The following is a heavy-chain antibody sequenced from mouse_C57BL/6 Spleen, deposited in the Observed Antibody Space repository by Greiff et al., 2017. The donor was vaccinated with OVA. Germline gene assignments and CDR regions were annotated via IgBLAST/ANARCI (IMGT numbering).Heavy chain of an antibody. V-gene: IGHV1-15*01. Sequence: QVQLKQPGAELVRPGASVTLSCKASGYTFTDYEMHWVKQTPVHGLEWIGAIEPETGGTAYNQKFKGKAILTADKSSSTAYMELRSLTSEDSAVYYCTRGGTGYWGQGTTLTVSS. J-gene: IGHJ2*01. CDR1: GYTFTDYE. CDR2: IEPETGGT. CDR3: TRGGTGY. D-gene: IGHD3-3*01.